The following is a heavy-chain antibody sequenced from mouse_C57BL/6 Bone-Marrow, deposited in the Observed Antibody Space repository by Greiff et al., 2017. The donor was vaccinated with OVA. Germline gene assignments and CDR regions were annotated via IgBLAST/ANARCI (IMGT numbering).Heavy chain of an antibody. J-gene: IGHJ4*01. V-gene: IGHV1-15*01. CDR2: IDPEPGGT. D-gene: IGHD2-5*01. CDR1: GYTFTDYE. CDR3: TRGYSNYYAMDY. Sequence: QVQLQQSGAELVRPGASVTLSCKASGYTFTDYEMHWVKQTPVHGLEWIGAIDPEPGGTAYNQKFKGQAILTADKSSSTAYMELRSLTSEDSAVYYCTRGYSNYYAMDYWGQGTSVTVSS.